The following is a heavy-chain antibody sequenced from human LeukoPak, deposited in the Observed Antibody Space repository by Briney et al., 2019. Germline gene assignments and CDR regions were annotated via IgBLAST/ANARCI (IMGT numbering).Heavy chain of an antibody. CDR2: IYYTGST. J-gene: IGHJ4*02. CDR1: GGSISSSTYY. V-gene: IGHV4-39*01. D-gene: IGHD4-17*01. CDR3: ARHVVAYDYGDY. Sequence: SETLSLTCIVSGGSISSSTYYWGWTRQPPGNGLEWIGSIYYTGSTYYNPSLKSRVTISVDTSENQFSLRLSSVTAADTAVYYCARHVVAYDYGDYWGQGTLVTVSS.